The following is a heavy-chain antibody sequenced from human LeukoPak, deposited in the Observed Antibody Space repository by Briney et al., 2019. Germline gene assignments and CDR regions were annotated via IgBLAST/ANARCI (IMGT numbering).Heavy chain of an antibody. CDR2: VGGSGTGT. J-gene: IGHJ6*03. CDR3: AKDLGIFGVAYYYYMDV. CDR1: GFTFSNYA. Sequence: PGGSLRLSCTASGFTFSNYAMSWVRQAPGKGLEWVSAVGGSGTGTYYLDSVKGRFTISRDNSKNTLYLQMNSLRAEDTAVYYCAKDLGIFGVAYYYYMDVWGKGTTVTVSS. D-gene: IGHD3-3*01. V-gene: IGHV3-23*01.